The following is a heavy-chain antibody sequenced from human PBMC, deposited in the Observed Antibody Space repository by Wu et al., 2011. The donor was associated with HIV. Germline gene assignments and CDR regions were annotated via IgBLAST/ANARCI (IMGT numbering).Heavy chain of an antibody. D-gene: IGHD3-22*01. Sequence: QVQLVQSGAEVKKPGSSVKVSCKASGGTFSSYAISWVRQAPGQGLEWMGWINPNSGGTNYAQKFQGRVTMTRDTSISTAYMDLRRLRSDDTAVYYCARDLSDSSVYSGVDAFDIWGQGTMVTVSS. CDR2: INPNSGGT. J-gene: IGHJ3*02. CDR1: GGTFSSYA. CDR3: ARDLSDSSVYSGVDAFDI. V-gene: IGHV1-2*02.